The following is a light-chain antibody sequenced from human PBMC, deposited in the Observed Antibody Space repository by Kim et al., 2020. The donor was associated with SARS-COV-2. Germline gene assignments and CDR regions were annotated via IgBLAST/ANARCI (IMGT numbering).Light chain of an antibody. Sequence: SYELTQPPSVSVSPGQTASITCSGDKLGDKYACWYQQKPGQSPVLVIYQDSKRPSGIPERFSGSNSGNTATLTISGTQAMDEADYYCQAWDSRTHVFGTG. CDR1: KLGDKY. V-gene: IGLV3-1*01. CDR2: QDS. J-gene: IGLJ1*01. CDR3: QAWDSRTHV.